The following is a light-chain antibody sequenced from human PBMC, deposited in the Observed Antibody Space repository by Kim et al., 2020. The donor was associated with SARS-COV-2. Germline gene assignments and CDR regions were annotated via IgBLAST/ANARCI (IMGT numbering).Light chain of an antibody. CDR1: KLGDKY. CDR3: QAWDSRSYVV. V-gene: IGLV3-1*01. J-gene: IGLJ2*01. Sequence: SYELTQPPSVSVSPGQTASITCSGDKLGDKYAYWYQQKPGQSPVVVIYQDNKRPSGIPERFSGSNSGNTATLTISATQAMDEADYYCQAWDSRSYVVFGGGTQLTVL. CDR2: QDN.